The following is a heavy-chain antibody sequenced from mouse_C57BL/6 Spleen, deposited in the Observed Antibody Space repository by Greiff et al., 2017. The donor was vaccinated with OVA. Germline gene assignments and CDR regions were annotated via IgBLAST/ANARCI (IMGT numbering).Heavy chain of an antibody. CDR3: VRQNLLYYFDY. D-gene: IGHD2-1*01. CDR2: IRSKSNNYAT. V-gene: IGHV10-1*01. CDR1: GFSFNTYA. J-gene: IGHJ2*01. Sequence: EVQLVESGGGLVQPKGSLKLSCAASGFSFNTYAMNWVRQAPGKGLEWVARIRSKSNNYATYYADSVKDRFTISRDDSESMLYLQMNNLKTEDTAMYYCVRQNLLYYFDYWGQGTTLTVSS.